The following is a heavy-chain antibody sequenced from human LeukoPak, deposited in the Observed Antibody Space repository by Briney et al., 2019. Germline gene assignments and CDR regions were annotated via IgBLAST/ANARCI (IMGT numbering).Heavy chain of an antibody. CDR3: AKGHGDASGYYYFDS. CDR1: GFTFSSYA. V-gene: IGHV3-23*01. D-gene: IGHD3-22*01. CDR2: ISGSGGST. J-gene: IGHJ4*02. Sequence: GGSLRLSCAASGFTFSSYAMSWVRQAPGKGLEWVSAISGSGGSTYYADSVKGRFTISRDNSKNTLYLQMNSLRAEDTAVYYCAKGHGDASGYYYFDSWGLGTLVTVST.